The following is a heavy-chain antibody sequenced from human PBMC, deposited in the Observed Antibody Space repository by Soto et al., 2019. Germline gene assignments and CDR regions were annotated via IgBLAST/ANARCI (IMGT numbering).Heavy chain of an antibody. CDR1: GGTFSSYT. CDR2: IIPILGIA. Sequence: ASVKVSCKASGGTFSSYTISWVRQAPGQGLEWMGRIIPILGIANYAQKFQGRVTITADKSTSTAYMELSSLRSEDTAVYYCAREIQDYGSGSYNFDYWGQGTLVTVSS. J-gene: IGHJ4*02. D-gene: IGHD3-10*01. CDR3: AREIQDYGSGSYNFDY. V-gene: IGHV1-69*04.